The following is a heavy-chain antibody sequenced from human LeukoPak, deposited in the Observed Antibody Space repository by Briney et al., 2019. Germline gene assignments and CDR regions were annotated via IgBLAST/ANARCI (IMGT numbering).Heavy chain of an antibody. D-gene: IGHD4-17*01. CDR1: GGTFSSYA. Sequence: ASVKVSCKASGGTFSSYAISWVRQAPGQGLEWMGGIIPIFGTANYAQKFQGRVTITADKSTSTAYMELSSLRSEDTAVYCCARGPTDAYGDFRFDYWGQGTLVTVSS. V-gene: IGHV1-69*06. J-gene: IGHJ4*02. CDR2: IIPIFGTA. CDR3: ARGPTDAYGDFRFDY.